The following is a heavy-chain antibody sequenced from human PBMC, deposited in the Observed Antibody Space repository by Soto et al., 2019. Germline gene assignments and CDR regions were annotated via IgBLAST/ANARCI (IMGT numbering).Heavy chain of an antibody. Sequence: VQLVESGGGLVKPGRSLRLSCAASGFTFTNAWMNWVRQSPGKGLEWVGRIKKITDGGTTNYSAPVKGRFTISRDDSRDTVYLQMNRLKIEDTGVYYGDTEFCGVVASVTSYNYWGRGTLVTVSS. CDR3: DTEFCGVVASVTSYNY. J-gene: IGHJ4*02. D-gene: IGHD2-15*01. CDR1: GFTFTNAW. CDR2: IKKITDGGTT. V-gene: IGHV3-15*01.